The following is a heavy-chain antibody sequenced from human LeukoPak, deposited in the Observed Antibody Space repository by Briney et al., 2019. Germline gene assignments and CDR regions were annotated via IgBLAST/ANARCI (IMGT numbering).Heavy chain of an antibody. Sequence: GGSLRLSCAASGFTFSGYAMHWVRQAPGKGLECVSAISNNGGSTYYANSVKGRFTISRDNSKNTLYLQMGSLRAEDMAVYYCARVGVTNVFDIWGQGTMVTVSS. CDR2: ISNNGGST. CDR1: GFTFSGYA. V-gene: IGHV3-64*01. D-gene: IGHD3-16*01. CDR3: ARVGVTNVFDI. J-gene: IGHJ3*02.